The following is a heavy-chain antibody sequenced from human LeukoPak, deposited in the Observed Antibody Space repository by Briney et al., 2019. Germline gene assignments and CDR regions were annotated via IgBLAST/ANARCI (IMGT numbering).Heavy chain of an antibody. D-gene: IGHD3-22*01. CDR1: GFTFSSYS. CDR3: ARVEVEVITAYDAFDI. Sequence: GGSLRLSCAASGFTFSSYSMNWVRQAPGKGLEWVSYISSSSSTIYYADSVKGRFTISRDNAKNSLYLQMNSLRAEDTAVYYCARVEVEVITAYDAFDIWGQGTMVTVSS. CDR2: ISSSSSTI. V-gene: IGHV3-48*01. J-gene: IGHJ3*02.